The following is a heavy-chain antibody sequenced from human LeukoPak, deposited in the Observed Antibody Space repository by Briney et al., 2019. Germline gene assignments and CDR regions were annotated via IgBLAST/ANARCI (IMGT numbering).Heavy chain of an antibody. V-gene: IGHV4-59*12. J-gene: IGHJ4*02. D-gene: IGHD3-22*01. CDR2: IYYSGST. CDR1: GGSISSYY. CDR3: ARGSVIRRYYDSSGYYSFDY. Sequence: SETLSLTCTVSGGSISSYYWSWIRQPPGKGLEWIGYIYYSGSTNYNPSLKGRVTISVDTSKNQFSLKLSSVTAADTAVYYCARGSVIRRYYDSSGYYSFDYWGQGTLVTVSS.